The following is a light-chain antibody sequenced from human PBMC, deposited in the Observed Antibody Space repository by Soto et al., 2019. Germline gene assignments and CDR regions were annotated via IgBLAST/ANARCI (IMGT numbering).Light chain of an antibody. Sequence: DIKMTQSPSSLSASVGGRVTITCRASQSISTYLTWYLQKPGKAPKLLIYAASSLQIGVPSRFSGSGSGTDFTLTISSLQPEDFATYHCQQSYSTPLTFGGGTKVEIK. J-gene: IGKJ4*01. CDR1: QSISTY. CDR2: AAS. CDR3: QQSYSTPLT. V-gene: IGKV1-39*01.